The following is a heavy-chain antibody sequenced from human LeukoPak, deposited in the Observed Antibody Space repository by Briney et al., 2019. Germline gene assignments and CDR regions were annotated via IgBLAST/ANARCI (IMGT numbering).Heavy chain of an antibody. J-gene: IGHJ6*02. V-gene: IGHV1-18*01. CDR1: GYTFTSYG. CDR3: ARDNYYDSSGYYGRRMDV. CDR2: ISAYNGNT. D-gene: IGHD3-22*01. Sequence: ASVTVSFKASGYTFTSYGISWVRQAPGQGLEWMGWISAYNGNTNYAQKLQGRVTMTTDTSTSTAYMEMRSLRSDDTAVYYCARDNYYDSSGYYGRRMDVWGQGTTVTVSS.